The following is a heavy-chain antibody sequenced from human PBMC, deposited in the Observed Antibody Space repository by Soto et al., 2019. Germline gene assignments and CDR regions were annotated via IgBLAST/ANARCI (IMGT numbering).Heavy chain of an antibody. V-gene: IGHV3-30-3*01. D-gene: IGHD3-10*01. CDR3: ARVEMATIWFFDY. CDR1: GFTVSNYG. J-gene: IGHJ4*02. CDR2: MSYDEGRK. Sequence: VQLVESGGGVVQPGRSLRLSCAASGFTVSNYGMHWVRQAPGKGLECVAVMSYDEGRKYYADSVKGRFTISRDNSKNTLYLQMDSLTSEDTAMYYCARVEMATIWFFDYWGQGTLVTVSA.